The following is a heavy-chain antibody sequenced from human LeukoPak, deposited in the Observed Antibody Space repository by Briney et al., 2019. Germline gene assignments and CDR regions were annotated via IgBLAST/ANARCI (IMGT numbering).Heavy chain of an antibody. Sequence: ASVKVSCKASGYTFTVYYMHWVRQAPGHGLGWMGWMNPNRGGTNYAQTFQRCVTMTRDTSIRTAYMELSRLRSGDLAVYYCARSSNSVDFDSWGQGTLVTVSS. CDR2: MNPNRGGT. CDR3: ARSSNSVDFDS. J-gene: IGHJ4*02. D-gene: IGHD6-6*01. CDR1: GYTFTVYY. V-gene: IGHV1-2*04.